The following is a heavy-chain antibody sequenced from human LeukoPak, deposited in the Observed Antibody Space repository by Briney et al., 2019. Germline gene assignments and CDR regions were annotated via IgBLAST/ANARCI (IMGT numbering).Heavy chain of an antibody. Sequence: GASVKVSCKASGGTFSSYAISWVRQAPGQGLEWMGGIIPIFGTANYAQKFQGRVTITTDESTSTAYMELSSLRSEDTAVYYCARGRDIVVVPAAKVDYYFDYWGQGTLVTVSS. J-gene: IGHJ4*02. CDR1: GGTFSSYA. D-gene: IGHD2-2*01. CDR3: ARGRDIVVVPAAKVDYYFDY. V-gene: IGHV1-69*05. CDR2: IIPIFGTA.